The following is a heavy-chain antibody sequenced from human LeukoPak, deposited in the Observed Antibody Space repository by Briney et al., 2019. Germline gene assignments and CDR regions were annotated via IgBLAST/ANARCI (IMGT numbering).Heavy chain of an antibody. CDR3: ARTAGRTFDY. V-gene: IGHV1-46*01. CDR2: INPSGGST. J-gene: IGHJ4*02. D-gene: IGHD6-6*01. CDR1: GYTFTSYF. Sequence: ASVKVSCKASGYTFTSYFTHWVRQAPGQGLEWTGIINPSGGSTSYAQKSQGRVTMTRDTSTSTVYMELSSLRSEDTAVYYCARTAGRTFDYWGQGTLVTVSS.